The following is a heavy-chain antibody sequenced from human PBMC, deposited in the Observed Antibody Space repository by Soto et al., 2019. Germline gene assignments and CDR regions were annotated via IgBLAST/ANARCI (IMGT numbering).Heavy chain of an antibody. CDR2: IYYGGTT. Sequence: SETLSLTCTVSGASISTSDYYWGWIRQPPGKGLEWIGNIYYGGTTFYNPSLNSRVTISVDTSKNQFSLKLTSVTAADTAVFYCARLTSGAVSGSWGYYYMDVWGKGTTVTVSS. D-gene: IGHD6-19*01. V-gene: IGHV4-39*01. CDR1: GASISTSDYY. J-gene: IGHJ6*03. CDR3: ARLTSGAVSGSWGYYYMDV.